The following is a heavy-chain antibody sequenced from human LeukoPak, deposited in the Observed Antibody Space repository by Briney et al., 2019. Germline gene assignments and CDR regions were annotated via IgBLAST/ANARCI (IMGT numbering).Heavy chain of an antibody. Sequence: SETLSLTCTVSGGSINNYYWTWIRQPPGKGLEWIGEINHSGSTNYNPSLKSRVTISEDTSKNQFSLKLSSVTAADTAVYYCARDVSSWLDSWGQGTLVTVSS. CDR1: GGSINNYY. D-gene: IGHD6-13*01. CDR3: ARDVSSWLDS. V-gene: IGHV4-59*01. J-gene: IGHJ4*02. CDR2: INHSGST.